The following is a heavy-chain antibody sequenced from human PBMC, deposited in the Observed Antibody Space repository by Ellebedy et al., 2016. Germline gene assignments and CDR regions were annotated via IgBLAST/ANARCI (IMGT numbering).Heavy chain of an antibody. V-gene: IGHV3-7*01. CDR1: GSTLSTYW. CDR3: AGGSGWLCDQ. CDR2: IKQDGSQK. J-gene: IGHJ4*02. Sequence: GGSLRLSCAAPGSTLSTYWMSWFRQAPGKGLEWVANIKQDGSQKEYVDSVKGRFTISRDNAKDSLYLQMNSLRAEDTAVYYCAGGSGWLCDQWGQGTLVTVSS. D-gene: IGHD6-19*01.